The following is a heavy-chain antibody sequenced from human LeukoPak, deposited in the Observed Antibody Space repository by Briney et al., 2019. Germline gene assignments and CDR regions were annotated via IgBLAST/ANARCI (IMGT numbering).Heavy chain of an antibody. CDR3: ARHNNDNDDYYYLDY. Sequence: PSETLSLTCTVSGGSVSSQYWSWIRQPPGKGLEWIGYIYYTGSTSYSPSLKSRVTISVHTSKNQFSLKLSSVTAADTAKYYCARHNNDNDDYYYLDYWGQGTLVTVSS. D-gene: IGHD4-17*01. J-gene: IGHJ4*02. CDR1: GGSVSSQY. CDR2: IYYTGST. V-gene: IGHV4-59*08.